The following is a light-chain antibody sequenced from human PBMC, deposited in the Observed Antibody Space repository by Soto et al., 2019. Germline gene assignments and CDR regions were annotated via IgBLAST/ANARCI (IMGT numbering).Light chain of an antibody. CDR1: QSVSSD. CDR3: QQYNNWPLT. J-gene: IGKJ4*01. Sequence: EIELTQSPVTLSVSPGERATLSCRASQSVSSDLAWFQQKPGQAPRLLIYGASTRATGIPARFSGSGSGTEFTLTISGLQSEDFAIYYCQQYNNWPLTFGGGTKVEIK. V-gene: IGKV3-15*01. CDR2: GAS.